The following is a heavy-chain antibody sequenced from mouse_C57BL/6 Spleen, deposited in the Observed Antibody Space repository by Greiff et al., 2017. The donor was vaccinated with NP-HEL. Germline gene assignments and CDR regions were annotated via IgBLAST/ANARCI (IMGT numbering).Heavy chain of an antibody. D-gene: IGHD2-3*01. Sequence: DVKLQESGPGLVKPSQSLSLTCSVTGYSITSGYYWNWIRQFPGNKLEWMGYISYDGSNNYNPSLKNRISITRDTSKNQFFLKLNSVTTEDTATYYCARYDGYYEDYWGQGTTLTVSS. CDR2: ISYDGSN. CDR1: GYSITSGYY. V-gene: IGHV3-6*01. CDR3: ARYDGYYEDY. J-gene: IGHJ2*01.